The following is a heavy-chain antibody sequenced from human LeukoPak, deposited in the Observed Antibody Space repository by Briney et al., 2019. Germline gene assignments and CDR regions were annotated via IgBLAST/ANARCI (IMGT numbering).Heavy chain of an antibody. D-gene: IGHD3-9*01. J-gene: IGHJ6*02. Sequence: GGSLRLSCAASGFTLSSYWMSWVRQAPGKGLEWVANIKEDGSEKYYVDSVKGRFTISRDNAKKTLYLQMNSLRAEDTAVYYCARSIGLTGGGVDVWGQGTTVTVSS. CDR3: ARSIGLTGGGVDV. CDR1: GFTLSSYW. CDR2: IKEDGSEK. V-gene: IGHV3-7*03.